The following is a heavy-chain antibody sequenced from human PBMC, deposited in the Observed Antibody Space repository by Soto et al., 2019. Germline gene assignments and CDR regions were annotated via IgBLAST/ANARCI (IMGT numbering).Heavy chain of an antibody. CDR3: ARDSSSWPLDY. D-gene: IGHD6-13*01. V-gene: IGHV4-31*03. J-gene: IGHJ4*02. CDR1: GGSISSGGYY. CDR2: IYYSGST. Sequence: PSETLSLTCTVSGGSISSGGYYWSWIRQHPGKDLEWIGYIYYSGSTYYNPSLKSRVTISVDTSKNQFSLKLSSVTAADTAVYYCARDSSSWPLDYWGQGTLVTVSS.